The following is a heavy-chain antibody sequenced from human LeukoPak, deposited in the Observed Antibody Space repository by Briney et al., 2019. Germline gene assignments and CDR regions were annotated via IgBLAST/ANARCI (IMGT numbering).Heavy chain of an antibody. CDR2: INHSGST. CDR3: ARRGYDHSGYCYGMDV. CDR1: GGSFSGYY. V-gene: IGHV4-34*01. D-gene: IGHD5-12*01. Sequence: SETLSLTCAVYGGSFSGYYWSWIRQPPGKGLEWIGEINHSGSTNYNPSLKSRVTISVDTSKNQFSLKLSSVTAADTAVYYCARRGYDHSGYCYGMDVWGKGTTVTVSS. J-gene: IGHJ6*04.